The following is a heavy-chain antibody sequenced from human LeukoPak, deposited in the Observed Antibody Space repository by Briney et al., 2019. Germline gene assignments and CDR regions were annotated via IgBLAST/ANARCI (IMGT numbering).Heavy chain of an antibody. CDR1: GGTFSSYA. CDR3: ARGQLVPDAFDI. J-gene: IGHJ3*02. CDR2: IIPIFGTA. D-gene: IGHD6-6*01. Sequence: ASVKVSCKASGGTFSSYAISWVRQAPGQGLEWMGGIIPIFGTANYAQKFQGRVTITADESTSTAYMELSSLGSEDTAVYYCARGQLVPDAFDIWGQGTMVTVSS. V-gene: IGHV1-69*13.